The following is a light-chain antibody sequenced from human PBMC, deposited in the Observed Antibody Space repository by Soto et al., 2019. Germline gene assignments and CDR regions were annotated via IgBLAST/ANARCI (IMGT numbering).Light chain of an antibody. J-gene: IGKJ1*01. CDR1: QSISNR. V-gene: IGKV1-5*03. Sequence: DIQMTQFPSTLSASVGDRVTITCRASQSISNRLAWFQQKSGEAPKILIHKVSSLESGVPSRFSGSGSGTEFTLTISSLQPDDFATFYCQQYNTYSWTFGQGTKVETK. CDR2: KVS. CDR3: QQYNTYSWT.